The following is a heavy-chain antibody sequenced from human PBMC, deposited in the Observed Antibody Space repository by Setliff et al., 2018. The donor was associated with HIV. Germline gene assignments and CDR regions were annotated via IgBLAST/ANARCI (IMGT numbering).Heavy chain of an antibody. CDR3: ARDAWVEFLEWTFYGMDV. CDR1: GYTFTSYG. D-gene: IGHD3-3*02. Sequence: ASVKVSCKASGYTFTSYGISWVRQAPGQGLEWMGWISAYNSDTKYAQKVQGRVTLTTDTSSSTVYMELRSLRSDDTAVYYCARDAWVEFLEWTFYGMDVWGQGTTVTVSS. J-gene: IGHJ6*02. CDR2: ISAYNSDT. V-gene: IGHV1-18*01.